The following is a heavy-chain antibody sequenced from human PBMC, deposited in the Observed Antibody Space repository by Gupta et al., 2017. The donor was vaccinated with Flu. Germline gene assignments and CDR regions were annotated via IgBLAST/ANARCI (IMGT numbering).Heavy chain of an antibody. CDR2: IGRGGNT. J-gene: IGHJ4*02. CDR3: ARDLKWAFSL. Sequence: EVQLVASGGGLVQPGGSLRLTCVMSGFTFRGSHMNWIRQGPGKGLEWIADIGRGGNTDYADSVRGRGTISRYNARDSLFLQMNSLRDEDTALYYYARDLKWAFSLWGQGAQVTVSS. V-gene: IGHV3-48*02. D-gene: IGHD1-26*01. CDR1: GFTFRGSH.